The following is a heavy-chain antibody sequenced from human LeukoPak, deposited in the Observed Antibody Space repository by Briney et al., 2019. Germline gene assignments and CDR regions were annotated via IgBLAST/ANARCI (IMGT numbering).Heavy chain of an antibody. V-gene: IGHV4-59*08. D-gene: IGHD3-10*01. CDR3: ASFRVSRGAFDI. J-gene: IGHJ3*02. CDR1: GGSLSSYY. Sequence: SETPSPTRPVPGGSLSSYYWSWVRQPPRKGPEWIGYIYYSGSTNYNPSLKSRVTISVDTSKNQFSLKLSSVTAADTAVYYCASFRVSRGAFDIWGQGTMVTVSS. CDR2: IYYSGST.